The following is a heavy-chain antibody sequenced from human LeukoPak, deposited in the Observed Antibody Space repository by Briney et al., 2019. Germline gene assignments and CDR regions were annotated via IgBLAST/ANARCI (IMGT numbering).Heavy chain of an antibody. CDR3: TRENYYDNDRDY. V-gene: IGHV3-21*01. CDR2: ISSSSYFI. J-gene: IGHJ4*02. CDR1: GFTFSSYD. D-gene: IGHD3-22*01. Sequence: PGGSLRLSCAASGFTFSSYDMNWVRQAPGKGLEWVSSISSSSYFIYYADSLKGRITISRDNAKNSLYLQMNSLRAEGTAVYYCTRENYYDNDRDYWGQGTLVTVSS.